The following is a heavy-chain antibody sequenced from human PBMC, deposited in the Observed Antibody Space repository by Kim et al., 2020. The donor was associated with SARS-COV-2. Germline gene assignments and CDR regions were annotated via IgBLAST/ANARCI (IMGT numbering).Heavy chain of an antibody. Sequence: ASVKVSCKASGYTFTSYGISWVRQAPGQGLEWMGWISAYNGNTNYAQKLQGRVTMTTDTSTSTAYMELRSLRSDDTAVYYCARPLGVLVRGVIATYYYYGMDVWGQGTTVTVSS. J-gene: IGHJ6*02. D-gene: IGHD3-10*01. CDR3: ARPLGVLVRGVIATYYYYGMDV. V-gene: IGHV1-18*01. CDR1: GYTFTSYG. CDR2: ISAYNGNT.